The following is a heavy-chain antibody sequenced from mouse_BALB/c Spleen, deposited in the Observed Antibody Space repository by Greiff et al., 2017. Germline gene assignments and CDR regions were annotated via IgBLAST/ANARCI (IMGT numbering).Heavy chain of an antibody. Sequence: EVKLMESGGGLVKPGGSLKLSCAASGFTFSSYTMSWVRQTPEKRLEWVATISSGGSYTYYPDSVKGRFTISRDNAKNTLYLQMSSLKSEDTAMYYCTREYGYYSWDYWGQGTSVTVSS. V-gene: IGHV5-6-4*01. CDR3: TREYGYYSWDY. J-gene: IGHJ4*01. D-gene: IGHD2-3*01. CDR1: GFTFSSYT. CDR2: ISSGGSYT.